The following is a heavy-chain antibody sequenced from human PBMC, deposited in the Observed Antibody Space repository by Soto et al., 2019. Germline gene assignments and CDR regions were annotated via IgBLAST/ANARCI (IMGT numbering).Heavy chain of an antibody. CDR1: GGSISGYY. V-gene: IGHV4-59*01. D-gene: IGHD2-2*01. J-gene: IGHJ6*03. CDR3: PRGGERYCSSTSCHSYYYYYMDV. CDR2: IYYSGST. Sequence: SETLSLTCTVSGGSISGYYWSWIRQPPGKGLEWIGYIYYSGSTNYNPSLKSRVTISVDTSKNQFSLKLSSVTAAATAVHYCPRGGERYCSSTSCHSYYYYYMDVWGKGTTVTVSS.